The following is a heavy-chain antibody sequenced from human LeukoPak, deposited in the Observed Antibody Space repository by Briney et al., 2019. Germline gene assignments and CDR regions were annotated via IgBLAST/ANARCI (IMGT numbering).Heavy chain of an antibody. CDR2: ISSSSSYI. CDR1: GFTFSSYA. Sequence: GGSLRLSCAASGFTFSSYAMSWVRQAPGWGLEWASSISSSSSYIYYADSVKGRFTISRDNAKNSLYLQMNSLRAEDTAVYYCARWSFTEVGYDSSGYYYYFDYWGQGTLVTVSS. CDR3: ARWSFTEVGYDSSGYYYYFDY. J-gene: IGHJ4*02. D-gene: IGHD3-22*01. V-gene: IGHV3-21*01.